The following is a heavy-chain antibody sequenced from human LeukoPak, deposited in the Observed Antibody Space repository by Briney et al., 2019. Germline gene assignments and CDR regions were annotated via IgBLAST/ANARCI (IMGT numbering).Heavy chain of an antibody. D-gene: IGHD1-26*01. V-gene: IGHV3-21*01. CDR3: VREAAATLFDY. J-gene: IGHJ4*02. CDR2: ISSSSRDI. CDR1: GFTFSSFT. Sequence: GGSLRLSCAASGFTFSSFTMNWVRQAPGKGLEWVAAISSSSRDIFYADSVKGRFSISRDNTQNSLSLQMNSLRAEDTAVYYCVREAAATLFDYWGQGTLVTVSS.